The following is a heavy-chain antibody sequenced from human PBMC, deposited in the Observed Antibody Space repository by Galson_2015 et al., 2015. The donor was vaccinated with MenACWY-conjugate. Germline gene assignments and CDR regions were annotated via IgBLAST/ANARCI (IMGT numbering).Heavy chain of an antibody. J-gene: IGHJ6*03. Sequence: ETLSLTCTVSGASISSYYWNWIRQAPGKRLEWIGKIYFSASIHYNPSLEGRVTLSVDSSKKQVSLELTSVTAADTAVYYCAKSPRVSGLRVSHFYYYFDVWGKGTAVTVSS. V-gene: IGHV4-59*01. CDR2: IYFSASI. D-gene: IGHD3/OR15-3a*01. CDR3: AKSPRVSGLRVSHFYYYFDV. CDR1: GASISSYY.